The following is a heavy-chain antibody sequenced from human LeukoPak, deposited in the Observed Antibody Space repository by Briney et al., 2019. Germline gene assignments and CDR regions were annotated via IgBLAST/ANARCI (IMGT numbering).Heavy chain of an antibody. CDR3: ARGLTYYDSSGYYGGVAFDI. Sequence: SETLSLTCAVSGGSISSDNYSWSWIRQPPGKGLEWIGYIYHSGSTYYNPSLKSRVTISVDRSKNQFSLKLSSVTAADTAVYYCARGLTYYDSSGYYGGVAFDIWGQGTMVPVS. CDR2: IYHSGST. CDR1: GGSISSDNYS. V-gene: IGHV4-30-2*01. J-gene: IGHJ3*02. D-gene: IGHD3-22*01.